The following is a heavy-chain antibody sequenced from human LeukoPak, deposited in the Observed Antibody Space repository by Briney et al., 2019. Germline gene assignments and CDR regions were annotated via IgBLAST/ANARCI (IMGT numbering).Heavy chain of an antibody. CDR2: INPNSGGT. V-gene: IGHV1-2*02. J-gene: IGHJ5*02. Sequence: GASVTVSCKTSGYSFTDYYMHWVRQAPGQGLEGMGWINPNSGGTSSAQTFQGRVTMTRDTSITTVYMEMTWLPSDDTAIYYCARADRLHGGPYLIGPWGQGTLVTVSS. CDR3: ARADRLHGGPYLIGP. D-gene: IGHD2-21*01. CDR1: GYSFTDYY.